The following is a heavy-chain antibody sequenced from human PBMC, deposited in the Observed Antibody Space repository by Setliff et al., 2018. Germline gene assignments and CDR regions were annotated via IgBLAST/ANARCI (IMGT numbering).Heavy chain of an antibody. V-gene: IGHV4-34*01. Sequence: SETLSLTCAVYGGSFSGYYWSWIRQPPGKGLEWIGEINHSGSTNYNPSLKSRVTISVDTSKKQFFLKLSSVTAADTAVYYCARAAGSRKYNFWSGYQPWGQGTLVTVSS. CDR3: ARAAGSRKYNFWSGYQP. CDR2: INHSGST. J-gene: IGHJ4*02. D-gene: IGHD3-3*01. CDR1: GGSFSGYY.